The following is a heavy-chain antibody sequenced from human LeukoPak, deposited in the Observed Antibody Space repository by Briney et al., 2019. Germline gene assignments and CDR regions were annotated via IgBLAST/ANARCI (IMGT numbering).Heavy chain of an antibody. D-gene: IGHD2-15*01. J-gene: IGHJ4*02. Sequence: ASVKVSCKASGYNFTNFGISWVRQAPGKGLEWMGWVSGYLKDANSAQKFYVKNTKYAERFHDRVTMTADTSTSTAYMELSSLKFDDTAVYFCARDLPVVALVMDYWGQGTLITVSS. CDR3: ARDLPVVALVMDY. V-gene: IGHV1-18*01. CDR1: GYNFTNFG. CDR2: VSGYLKDANSAQKFYVKNT.